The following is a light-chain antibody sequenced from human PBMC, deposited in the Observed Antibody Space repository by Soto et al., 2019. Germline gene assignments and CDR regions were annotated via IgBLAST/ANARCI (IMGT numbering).Light chain of an antibody. CDR1: SSDVGGYNY. V-gene: IGLV2-14*01. CDR3: SSYTSSSSYV. J-gene: IGLJ1*01. Sequence: QSALTQPASVSGSPGQSITISCTGTSSDVGGYNYVSWYQQHPGKAPKLMIYEVSNRPSGVSNRCYGSKSGNTDSLTISWLQAEDEADYYCSSYTSSSSYVVRTRTKVTVL. CDR2: EVS.